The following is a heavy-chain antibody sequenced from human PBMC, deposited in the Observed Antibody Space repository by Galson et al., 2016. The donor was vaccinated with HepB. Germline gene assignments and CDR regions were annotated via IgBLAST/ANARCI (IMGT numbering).Heavy chain of an antibody. D-gene: IGHD2-8*02. CDR1: GYTFTDYY. CDR2: INPHSGGT. V-gene: IGHV1-2*06. J-gene: IGHJ6*02. CDR3: ARGLVEMDV. Sequence: SVKVSCKASGYTFTDYYMHWVRQAPGQGLEWMGRINPHSGGTNSAQKFQGRVTMTRDTAISTAYMELSSLSSDDTAVYYCARGLVEMDVWGQGTTVAVSS.